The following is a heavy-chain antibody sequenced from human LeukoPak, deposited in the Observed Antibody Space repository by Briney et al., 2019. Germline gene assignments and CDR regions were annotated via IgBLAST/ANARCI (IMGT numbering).Heavy chain of an antibody. Sequence: GGSLRLSCAASGFTFTNYATHWVRQAPGKGLEWVASISYDESEKFYADSAKGRFTISRDNSKSTLFLHMNSLSPDDTALYYCVRGGGGSSYSVGDYWGQGTLVTVSS. D-gene: IGHD2-15*01. CDR1: GFTFTNYA. V-gene: IGHV3-30*03. CDR3: VRGGGGSSYSVGDY. J-gene: IGHJ4*02. CDR2: ISYDESEK.